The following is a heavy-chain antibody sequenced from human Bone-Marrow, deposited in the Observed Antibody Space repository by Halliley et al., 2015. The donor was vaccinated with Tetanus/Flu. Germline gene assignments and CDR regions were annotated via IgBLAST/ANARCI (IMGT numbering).Heavy chain of an antibody. J-gene: IGHJ3*02. CDR3: ARGARDCSSTSCFGTGAFDI. CDR1: GGSISSDDYY. Sequence: TLSLTCTVSGGSISSDDYYWNWIRQHPEKGLEWIGYIYYSGSTYYNPSLKSLVTISVDTSKNQSSLKLSSVTAADTAVYYCARGARDCSSTSCFGTGAFDIWGQGTMVTVSS. CDR2: IYYSGST. V-gene: IGHV4-31*01. D-gene: IGHD2-2*01.